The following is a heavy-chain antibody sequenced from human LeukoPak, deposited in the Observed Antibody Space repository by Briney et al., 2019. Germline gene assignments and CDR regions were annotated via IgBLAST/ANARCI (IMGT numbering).Heavy chain of an antibody. J-gene: IGHJ3*02. D-gene: IGHD2-15*01. CDR3: ARGIVAWVVAATGLDDAFDI. V-gene: IGHV4-59*01. Sequence: SETLSLTCTVSGGSISSYYWSWIRQPPGKGLGWIGYIYYSGSTNYNPSLKSRVTISVDTSKNQFSLKLSSVTAADTAVYYCARGIVAWVVAATGLDDAFDIWGQGTMVTVSS. CDR2: IYYSGST. CDR1: GGSISSYY.